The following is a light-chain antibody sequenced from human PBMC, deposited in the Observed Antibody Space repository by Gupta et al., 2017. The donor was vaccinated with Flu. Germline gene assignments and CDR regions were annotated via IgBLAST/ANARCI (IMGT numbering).Light chain of an antibody. J-gene: IGLJ3*02. V-gene: IGLV2-14*01. CDR3: SSYTSSSTIV. CDR1: SSDGGGYNY. Sequence: QSALTQPVSASGPPGHATTISSIGTSSDGGGYNYGSWYQQHPGKAPKLMIYKVSNRPAGVSNRFSGSKSGNTASLTISGLQAEDEADCYCSSYTSSSTIVFGGGTKLTVL. CDR2: KVS.